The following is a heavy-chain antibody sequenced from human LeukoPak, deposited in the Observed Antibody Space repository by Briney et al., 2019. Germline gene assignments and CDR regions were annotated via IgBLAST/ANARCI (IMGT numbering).Heavy chain of an antibody. CDR3: ARSTGGDYWYFDL. D-gene: IGHD2-8*02. J-gene: IGHJ2*01. V-gene: IGHV4-59*08. CDR2: IYYSGST. CDR1: GGSISSYY. Sequence: SETLSLTCTVSGGSISSYYWSWIRQPPGKGLEWIGYIYYSGSTNYNPSLKSRVTISVDTSKNQFSLKLSSVTAADTAVYYCARSTGGDYWYFDLWGRGTLVTVSS.